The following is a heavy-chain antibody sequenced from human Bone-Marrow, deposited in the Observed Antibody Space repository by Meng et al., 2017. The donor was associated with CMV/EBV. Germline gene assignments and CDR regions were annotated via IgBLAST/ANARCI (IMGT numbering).Heavy chain of an antibody. CDR3: AYGVLTGYYSGYYYGLDV. D-gene: IGHD3-9*01. CDR2: IIPIFGTA. V-gene: IGHV1-69*05. Sequence: SVKVSCKASGGTFSSYAISWVRQAPGQGLESMGGIIPIFGTANYAQKFQGRVTITTDDSTSTAYMEVSSLRSEDTALYYCAYGVLTGYYSGYYYGLDVWGQGTTVTVSS. J-gene: IGHJ6*02. CDR1: GGTFSSYA.